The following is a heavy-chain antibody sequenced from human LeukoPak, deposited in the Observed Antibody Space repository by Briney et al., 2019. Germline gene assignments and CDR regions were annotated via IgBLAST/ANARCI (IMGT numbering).Heavy chain of an antibody. CDR1: GFTFSSYN. J-gene: IGHJ4*02. CDR3: ARDEDAF. V-gene: IGHV3-48*02. CDR2: ISSDSSTI. Sequence: GGSLRLSCAASGFTFSSYNMSWVRQAPGKGLEWVSYISSDSSTIFYADSVKGRFTISRDNANNSLFLQMNSLRDEDTALYYCARDEDAFGGQGTLVTVSS.